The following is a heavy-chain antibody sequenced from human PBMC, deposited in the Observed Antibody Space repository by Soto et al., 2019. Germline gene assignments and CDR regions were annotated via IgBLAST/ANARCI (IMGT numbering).Heavy chain of an antibody. CDR1: GGSISSSSYY. J-gene: IGHJ4*02. Sequence: QLQLQESGPGLVKPSETLSLTCTVSGGSISSSSYYWGWIRQPPGKGLEWIGSIYYSGSTYYNPSLKIRVTISVDTSKNQFSLKLSSVTAADTAVYYCARPRALYCSSTSCYGYYFDYWGQGTMVTVSS. V-gene: IGHV4-39*01. D-gene: IGHD2-2*01. CDR3: ARPRALYCSSTSCYGYYFDY. CDR2: IYYSGST.